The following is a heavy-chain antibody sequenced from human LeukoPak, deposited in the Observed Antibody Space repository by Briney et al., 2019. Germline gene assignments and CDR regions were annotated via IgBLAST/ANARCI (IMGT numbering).Heavy chain of an antibody. J-gene: IGHJ4*02. D-gene: IGHD2-15*01. Sequence: GGSLRLSCAASGFTFDDYAMHWVRQAPGKGLEWVSGISWNSGSIGYADSVKGRFTISRDNAKNSLYLQMNSRRAEDTALYYCAKRSFKGYYFDYWGQGTLVTVSS. CDR1: GFTFDDYA. CDR2: ISWNSGSI. CDR3: AKRSFKGYYFDY. V-gene: IGHV3-9*01.